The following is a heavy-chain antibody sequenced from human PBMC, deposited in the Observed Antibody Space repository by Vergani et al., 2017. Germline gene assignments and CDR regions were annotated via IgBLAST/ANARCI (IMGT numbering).Heavy chain of an antibody. CDR2: INPNSGGT. J-gene: IGHJ6*02. CDR3: ASSTYCGGDCYVPYYYYGMDV. Sequence: QVQLVQSGAEVKKPGASVKVSCKASGYTFTGYYMHWVRQAPGQGLEWMGWINPNSGGTNYAQKFQGRVTMTRDTSISTAYMELSRLRSDDTAVYYCASSTYCGGDCYVPYYYYGMDVWGQGTTVTVSS. V-gene: IGHV1-2*02. CDR1: GYTFTGYY. D-gene: IGHD2-21*02.